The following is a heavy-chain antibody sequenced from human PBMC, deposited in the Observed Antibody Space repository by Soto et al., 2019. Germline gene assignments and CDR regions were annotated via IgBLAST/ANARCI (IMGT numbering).Heavy chain of an antibody. CDR2: ISAYNYNT. D-gene: IGHD3-22*01. CDR1: GYTFHNYG. CDR3: AKPNSVNYYDASGYHDAFDF. V-gene: IGHV1-18*01. J-gene: IGHJ3*01. Sequence: ASVKVSCKASGYTFHNYGVNWVRQAPGHGLEWMGRISAYNYNTHYAQNFEGRVTMTTDTPTSTAYMELRSLRSDDTAIYYCAKPNSVNYYDASGYHDAFDFWGQGTMVTVSS.